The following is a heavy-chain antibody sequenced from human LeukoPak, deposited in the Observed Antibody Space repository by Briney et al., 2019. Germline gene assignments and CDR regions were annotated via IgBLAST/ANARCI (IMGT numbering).Heavy chain of an antibody. D-gene: IGHD5-12*01. CDR1: GGSISSGDYY. CDR2: IYYSGST. Sequence: SQTLSLTCTVSGGSISSGDYYWSWIRQPPGKGLEWIGYIYYSGSTYHNPSLKSRVTISVDTSKNQFSLKLSSVTAADTAVYYCARRGYSGYGPPDYWGQGTLVTVSS. J-gene: IGHJ4*02. CDR3: ARRGYSGYGPPDY. V-gene: IGHV4-30-4*01.